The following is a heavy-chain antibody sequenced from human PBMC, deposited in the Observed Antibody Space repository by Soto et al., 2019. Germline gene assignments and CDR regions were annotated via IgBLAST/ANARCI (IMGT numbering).Heavy chain of an antibody. Sequence: QVQLQESGPGLVKPSETLSLTCTVSGGSISSYYWSWIRQPPGKGLEWIGYIYYSGSTNYNPSLKSRVTISVDTSKNQFSLKLSSVTAADTAVYYCARGYRSGGSCYPNWFDPWGQGTLVTVSS. CDR3: ARGYRSGGSCYPNWFDP. CDR2: IYYSGST. D-gene: IGHD2-15*01. J-gene: IGHJ5*02. CDR1: GGSISSYY. V-gene: IGHV4-59*01.